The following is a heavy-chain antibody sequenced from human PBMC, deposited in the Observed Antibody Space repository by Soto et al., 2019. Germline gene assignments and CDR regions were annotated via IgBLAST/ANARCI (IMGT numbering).Heavy chain of an antibody. CDR3: ARARLGYCTSTSCFSSFDY. J-gene: IGHJ4*02. CDR1: GGSISSGDYY. V-gene: IGHV4-30-4*01. D-gene: IGHD2-2*03. Sequence: SETLSLTCTVSGGSISSGDYYWSWIRQPPGKGLEWIGYIYYSGNTYYNPSLKSRVTISVDTSKNQFSLKLSSVTAADTAVYYCARARLGYCTSTSCFSSFDYWGQGILVTAPQ. CDR2: IYYSGNT.